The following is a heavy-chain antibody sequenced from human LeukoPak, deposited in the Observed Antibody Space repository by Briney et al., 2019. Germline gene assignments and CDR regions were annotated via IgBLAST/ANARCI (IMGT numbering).Heavy chain of an antibody. D-gene: IGHD3-3*01. J-gene: IGHJ4*02. CDR3: AKDREYYDFWSGSRDFDY. CDR2: ISGGGDYT. Sequence: PGGSLRLSCAASGLTFSSFAMSWVRQAPGKGLEWVSAISGGGDYTYFAESVKGRFTISRDNSKNTLYLQMNSLRAEDTALYYCAKDREYYDFWSGSRDFDYWGQGTLVTVSS. V-gene: IGHV3-23*01. CDR1: GLTFSSFA.